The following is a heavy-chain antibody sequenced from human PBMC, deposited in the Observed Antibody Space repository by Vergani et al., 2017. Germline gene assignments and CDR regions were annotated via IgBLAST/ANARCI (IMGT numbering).Heavy chain of an antibody. Sequence: QVQLVQSGAEVKKPGSSVKVSCKASGGTFSSCAISWVRQAPGQGLEWMGGIIPIFGTANYAQKFQGRVTITADESTSTAYMELSSLRSEDTAVYYCARDKFPDIVVVPAASYFQHWGQGTLVTVSS. CDR3: ARDKFPDIVVVPAASYFQH. CDR2: IIPIFGTA. D-gene: IGHD2-2*01. J-gene: IGHJ1*01. V-gene: IGHV1-69*01. CDR1: GGTFSSCA.